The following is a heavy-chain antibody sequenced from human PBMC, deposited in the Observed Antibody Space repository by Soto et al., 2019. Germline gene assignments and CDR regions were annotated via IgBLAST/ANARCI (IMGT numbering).Heavy chain of an antibody. CDR3: TSDRSGGPIVVPWFDP. Sequence: EVQLVESGGGLVQPGGSLRLSCAASGFTFSNYWMSWVRQAPGKGLEWVANIKQDGSETYYVDSVKGRFTISRDNAKKSLYLQMNSLRAEDTAVYYCTSDRSGGPIVVPWFDPWGQGTLVTVSS. V-gene: IGHV3-7*01. CDR2: IKQDGSET. J-gene: IGHJ5*02. CDR1: GFTFSNYW. D-gene: IGHD2-15*01.